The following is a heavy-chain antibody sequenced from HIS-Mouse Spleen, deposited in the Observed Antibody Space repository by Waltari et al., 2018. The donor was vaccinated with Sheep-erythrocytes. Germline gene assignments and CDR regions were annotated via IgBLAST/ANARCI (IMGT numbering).Heavy chain of an antibody. CDR1: GVSLSNDRMG. Sequence: QVTLKESGPVLVKPTETLTLTCTVSGVSLSNDRMGVRWSRQPPGKALEWLAHIFSNDEKAYSTSLKSRLTISKDTSKSQVVLTMTNMDPVDTATYYCARITSYYDFWSTYNKDYFDYWGQGTLVTVSS. CDR2: IFSNDEK. J-gene: IGHJ4*02. D-gene: IGHD3-3*01. CDR3: ARITSYYDFWSTYNKDYFDY. V-gene: IGHV2-26*01.